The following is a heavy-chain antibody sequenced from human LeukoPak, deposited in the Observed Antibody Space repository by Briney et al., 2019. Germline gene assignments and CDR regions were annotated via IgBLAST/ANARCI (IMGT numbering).Heavy chain of an antibody. D-gene: IGHD1-26*01. CDR2: ISGSGGST. V-gene: IGHV3-23*01. CDR3: AKDARGSRPLNWYFDL. Sequence: AGGSLRLSCAASGFTFSSYAMSWVRQAPGKGLEWVSAISGSGGSTYYAYSVKGRFTISRDNSKNTLYLQMNSLRAEDTAVYYCAKDARGSRPLNWYFDLWGRGTLVTVSS. CDR1: GFTFSSYA. J-gene: IGHJ2*01.